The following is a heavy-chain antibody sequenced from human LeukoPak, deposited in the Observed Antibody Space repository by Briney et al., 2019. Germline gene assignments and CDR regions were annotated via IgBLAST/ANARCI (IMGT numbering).Heavy chain of an antibody. CDR1: GGTFSSYA. Sequence: SVKVSCKASGGTFSSYAISWVRQAPGQGLEWMGGIIPIFGTANYAQKFQGRVTITADESTSTAYMDLDRLRSDDTAVYYCARLGENGLLTGYFYPWGQGTLVTVSS. V-gene: IGHV1-69*13. D-gene: IGHD3-9*01. J-gene: IGHJ5*02. CDR3: ARLGENGLLTGYFYP. CDR2: IIPIFGTA.